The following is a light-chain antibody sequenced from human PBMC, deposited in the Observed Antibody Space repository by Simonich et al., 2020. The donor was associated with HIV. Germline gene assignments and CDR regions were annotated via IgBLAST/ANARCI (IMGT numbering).Light chain of an antibody. CDR1: ALPKKY. CDR3: YSTDSSGNHSWV. Sequence: SYELTQPPSVSVSPGQTARITCLGDALPKKYAYWYKPKSGQAPLLVIYEDSKRPSGIPERFSGSSSGTMATLTISGAQVEDEADYYCYSTDSSGNHSWVFGGGTKLTVL. V-gene: IGLV3-10*01. CDR2: EDS. J-gene: IGLJ3*02.